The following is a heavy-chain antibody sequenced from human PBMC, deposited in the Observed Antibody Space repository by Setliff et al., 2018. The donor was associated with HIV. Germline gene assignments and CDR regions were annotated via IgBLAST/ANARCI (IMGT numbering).Heavy chain of an antibody. D-gene: IGHD5-18*01. CDR2: INPSGGST. V-gene: IGHV1-46*01. J-gene: IGHJ4*02. CDR3: ARDRTAMARFDY. CDR1: GYTFTSYY. Sequence: ASVKVSCKASGYTFTSYYMHWVRQAPGQGLEWMGVINPSGGSTSYAQKFQGRVTMTRDTSTSTVYMELSSLRSEDTAVYYCARDRTAMARFDYWGQGTLVTVSS.